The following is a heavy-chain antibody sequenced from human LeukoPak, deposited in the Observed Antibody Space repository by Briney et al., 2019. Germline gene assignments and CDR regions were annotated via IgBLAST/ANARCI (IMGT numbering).Heavy chain of an antibody. J-gene: IGHJ5*02. D-gene: IGHD3-3*01. CDR1: GGSFSGYY. V-gene: IGHV4-34*01. Sequence: SETLSLTCAVYGGSFSGYYWSWIRQPPGKGLEWIGEINHSGSTNYNPSLKSRVTISVDTSKNQFSLKLSSVTAADTAVYYCARYAHNTIFGVVNPNWFDPWGQGTLVTVSS. CDR3: ARYAHNTIFGVVNPNWFDP. CDR2: INHSGST.